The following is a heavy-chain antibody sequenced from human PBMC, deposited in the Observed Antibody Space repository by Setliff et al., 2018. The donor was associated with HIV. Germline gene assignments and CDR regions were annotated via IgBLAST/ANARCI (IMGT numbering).Heavy chain of an antibody. J-gene: IGHJ4*02. Sequence: GSGPTLVNPTQTLTLTCTFSGFSLSTSGVGVGWIRQPPGKALEWLALIYWDDDKRYSPSLKSRLTITKDTPINQVVLTMTNMDPVDTATYYCAHIDSSGYYFDYWGQGTLVTVSS. CDR2: IYWDDDK. V-gene: IGHV2-5*02. CDR3: AHIDSSGYYFDY. D-gene: IGHD3-22*01. CDR1: GFSLSTSGVG.